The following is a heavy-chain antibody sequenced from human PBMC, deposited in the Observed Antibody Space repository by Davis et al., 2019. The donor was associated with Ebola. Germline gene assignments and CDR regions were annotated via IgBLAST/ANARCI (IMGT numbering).Heavy chain of an antibody. V-gene: IGHV3-7*03. Sequence: GESLKISCAASGFTFSSYWMSWVRQAPGKGLEWVANIKQDGSEKYYVDSVKGRFTISRDNSKNTLYLQMNSLRPDDTAWYYCAKSLGYYGMDVWGQGTTVTVSS. CDR3: AKSLGYYGMDV. J-gene: IGHJ6*02. CDR2: IKQDGSEK. CDR1: GFTFSSYW.